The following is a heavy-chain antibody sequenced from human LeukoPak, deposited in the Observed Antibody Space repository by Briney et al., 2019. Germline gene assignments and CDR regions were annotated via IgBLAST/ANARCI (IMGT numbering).Heavy chain of an antibody. J-gene: IGHJ4*02. Sequence: PGGSLRLSCAASGFTFSSYSMNWVRQAPGKGLEWVSSISSSSSYIYYADSVKGRFSISRDKAKNSLYLQMNSLRAEDTAVYYCARDPGSLDSNSIPDYWGQGTLVTVSS. CDR3: ARDPGSLDSNSIPDY. CDR2: ISSSSSYI. CDR1: GFTFSSYS. V-gene: IGHV3-21*01. D-gene: IGHD4-11*01.